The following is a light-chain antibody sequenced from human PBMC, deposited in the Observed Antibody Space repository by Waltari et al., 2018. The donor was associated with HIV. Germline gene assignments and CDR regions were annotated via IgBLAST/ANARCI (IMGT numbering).Light chain of an antibody. CDR1: SSDVGGYNY. CDR3: SSYSSSDTHVV. CDR2: EVR. V-gene: IGLV2-14*01. Sequence: QSALTQPASVSGSPGQSITIPCTGTSSDVGGYNYVSWYQQHPGKAPKFMIYEVRNRPSGVSNRFSGSKSGNTASLTISGLQAEDEAYYYCSSYSSSDTHVVFGGGTKLTVL. J-gene: IGLJ2*01.